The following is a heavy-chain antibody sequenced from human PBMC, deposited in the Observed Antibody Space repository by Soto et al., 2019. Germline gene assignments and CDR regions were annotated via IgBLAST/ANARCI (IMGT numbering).Heavy chain of an antibody. CDR3: AREGGKYCTNGVCYPYGMDV. J-gene: IGHJ6*02. Sequence: SETLSLTCTVSGGSISSGGYYWSWIRQHPGKGLEWIGYIYYSGSTYYNPSLKSRVTISVDTSKNQFSLKLSSVTAADTAVYYCAREGGKYCTNGVCYPYGMDVWGQGTTVTV. CDR2: IYYSGST. V-gene: IGHV4-31*03. CDR1: GGSISSGGYY. D-gene: IGHD2-8*01.